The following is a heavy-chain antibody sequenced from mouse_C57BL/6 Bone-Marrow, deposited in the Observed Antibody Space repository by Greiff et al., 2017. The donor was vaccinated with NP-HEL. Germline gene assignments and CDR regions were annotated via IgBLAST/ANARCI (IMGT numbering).Heavy chain of an antibody. V-gene: IGHV7-3*01. D-gene: IGHD2-4*01. Sequence: EVKVVASGGGLVQPGGSLSLSCAASGFTFTDYYMSWVRQPPGKALEWLGFIRNKANGYTTEYSASVKGRFTISSDNSQSILYLQMNALRAEDSATYYCARSIYYDYADDPFYAMDYWGQGTSVTVSS. CDR1: GFTFTDYY. CDR2: IRNKANGYTT. J-gene: IGHJ4*01. CDR3: ARSIYYDYADDPFYAMDY.